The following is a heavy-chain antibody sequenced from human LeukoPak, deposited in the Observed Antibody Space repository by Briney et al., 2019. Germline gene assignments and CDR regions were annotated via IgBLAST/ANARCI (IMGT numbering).Heavy chain of an antibody. CDR2: INHSGST. CDR3: ARGQELLWFGEFETERWFDP. V-gene: IGHV4-34*01. Sequence: SETLSLTCAVYGGSFSGYYWSWIRQPPGKGLEWIGEINHSGSTNYNPSLKSRVTISVDTSKNQFSLKLSSVTAADTAVYYCARGQELLWFGEFETERWFDPWGQGTLVTVSS. D-gene: IGHD3-10*01. CDR1: GGSFSGYY. J-gene: IGHJ5*02.